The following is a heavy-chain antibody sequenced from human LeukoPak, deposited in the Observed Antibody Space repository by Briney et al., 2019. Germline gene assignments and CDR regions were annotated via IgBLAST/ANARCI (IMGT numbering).Heavy chain of an antibody. Sequence: SETLSLTCTVSGGSISSYYWSWIRQPPGKGLEWIGYIYYSGSTNYNPSLKSRVTISVDTSKNQFSLKLSSVTAADTAVYYCARERGGSNYLDYWGQGTLVSISS. CDR2: IYYSGST. V-gene: IGHV4-59*01. D-gene: IGHD1-26*01. J-gene: IGHJ4*02. CDR3: ARERGGSNYLDY. CDR1: GGSISSYY.